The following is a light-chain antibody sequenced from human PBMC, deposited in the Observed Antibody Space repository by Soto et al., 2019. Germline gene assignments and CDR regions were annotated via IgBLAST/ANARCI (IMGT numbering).Light chain of an antibody. CDR3: QQYNGSPWT. CDR1: QSISSW. CDR2: QAS. V-gene: IGKV1-5*03. Sequence: DIQMTQSPFTLSASVGDRVTITCRASQSISSWLAWYQQKPGSAPKLLIYQASTLQTGVPSRFSGSGSGTEFTLTISSLQHDDFATYYCQQYNGSPWTLRQGTKVDIK. J-gene: IGKJ1*01.